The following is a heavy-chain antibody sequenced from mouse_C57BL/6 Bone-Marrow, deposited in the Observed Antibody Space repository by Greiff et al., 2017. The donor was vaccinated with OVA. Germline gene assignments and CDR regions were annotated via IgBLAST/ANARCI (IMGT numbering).Heavy chain of an antibody. CDR1: GFNIKDDY. Sequence: VQLQQSGAELVRPGASVKLSCTASGFNIKDDYMHWVKQRPEQGLEWIGWIDPENGDTEYASKFQGKATITADTSSNTAYLQLSSLTSEDTAVYYCTKGGYYDYFDYWGQGTTLTVSS. D-gene: IGHD1-1*01. CDR3: TKGGYYDYFDY. V-gene: IGHV14-4*01. CDR2: IDPENGDT. J-gene: IGHJ2*01.